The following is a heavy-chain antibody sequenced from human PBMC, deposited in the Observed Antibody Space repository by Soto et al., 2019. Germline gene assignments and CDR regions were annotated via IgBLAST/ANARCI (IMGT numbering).Heavy chain of an antibody. Sequence: PSETLSLTCTVSGGSISSSSYFWGWIRQPPGKGLEWIGSLYFSGSTYYNPSLKSRVTISVDTSKIHFSLNLSSVTAADTAVYYCARSMGANYYYYGMDVWGQGTTVTVSS. V-gene: IGHV4-39*02. J-gene: IGHJ6*02. CDR2: LYFSGST. D-gene: IGHD3-16*01. CDR1: GGSISSSSYF. CDR3: ARSMGANYYYYGMDV.